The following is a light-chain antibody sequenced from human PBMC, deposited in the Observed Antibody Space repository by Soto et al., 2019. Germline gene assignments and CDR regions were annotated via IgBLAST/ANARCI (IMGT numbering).Light chain of an antibody. J-gene: IGKJ1*01. Sequence: DIQMTQSPSTLSASVGDRVTITCRDSQSISSWLAWYQQKPGKAPKLLIYDASSLESGVPSMFGGSGSGTEFTLAISSLQPDDFATYYCQQYNSYSQTFGQGTKVEIK. CDR3: QQYNSYSQT. V-gene: IGKV1-5*01. CDR2: DAS. CDR1: QSISSW.